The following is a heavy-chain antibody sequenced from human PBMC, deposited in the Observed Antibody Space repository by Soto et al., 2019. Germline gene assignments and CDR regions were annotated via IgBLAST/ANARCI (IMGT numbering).Heavy chain of an antibody. CDR2: IYYSGST. J-gene: IGHJ5*02. D-gene: IGHD2-15*01. Sequence: SETLSLTCTVSGGSISSGDYYWSWIRQPPGKGLEWIGYIYYSGSTYYNPSLKSRVTISVDTSKNQFSLKLSSVTAADTAVYYCARGPCSGGSCYPRVVPGWFDPWGQGTLVTVSS. CDR3: ARGPCSGGSCYPRVVPGWFDP. V-gene: IGHV4-30-4*01. CDR1: GGSISSGDYY.